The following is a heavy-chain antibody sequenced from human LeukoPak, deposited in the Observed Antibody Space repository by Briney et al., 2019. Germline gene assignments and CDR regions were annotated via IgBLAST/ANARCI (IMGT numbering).Heavy chain of an antibody. V-gene: IGHV1-2*02. CDR3: ARDSQNVLRYFDWLLSFDY. J-gene: IGHJ4*02. CDR2: INPNSGGT. Sequence: ASVKVSCKASGYTFTGYYMHWVRQAPGQGLEWMGWINPNSGGTNYAQKVQGRVTMTRDTSISTAYMELSRLRSDDTAVYYCARDSQNVLRYFDWLLSFDYWGQGTLVTVSS. D-gene: IGHD3-9*01. CDR1: GYTFTGYY.